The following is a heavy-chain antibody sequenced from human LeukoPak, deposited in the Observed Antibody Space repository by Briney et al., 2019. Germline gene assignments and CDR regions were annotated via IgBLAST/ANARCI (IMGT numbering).Heavy chain of an antibody. CDR2: IYTSGST. CDR1: GGSISSDSYY. V-gene: IGHV4-61*02. J-gene: IGHJ6*04. CDR3: ARDYDFWSGYYRD. D-gene: IGHD3-3*01. Sequence: SQTLSLTCTVSGGSISSDSYYWSWIRQPAGKGLEWIGRIYTSGSTNYNPSLKSRVTISVDTSKNQFSLKLSSVTAADTAVYYCARDYDFWSGYYRDWGKGTTVTVSS.